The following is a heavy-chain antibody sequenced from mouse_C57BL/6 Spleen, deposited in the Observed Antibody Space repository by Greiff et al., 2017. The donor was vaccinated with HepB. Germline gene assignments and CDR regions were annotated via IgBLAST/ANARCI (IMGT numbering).Heavy chain of an antibody. CDR3: ARRGTRYYAMDY. CDR2: IYPGDGDT. J-gene: IGHJ4*01. Sequence: SGPELVKPGASVKISCKASGYAFSSSWMNWVKQRPGKGLEWIGRIYPGDGDTNYNGKFKGKATLTADKSSSTAYMQLSSLTSEDSAVYFCARRGTRYYAMDYWGQGTSVTVSS. D-gene: IGHD3-3*01. V-gene: IGHV1-82*01. CDR1: GYAFSSSW.